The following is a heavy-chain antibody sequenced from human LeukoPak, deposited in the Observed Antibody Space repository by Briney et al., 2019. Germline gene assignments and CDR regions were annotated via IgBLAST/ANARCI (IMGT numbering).Heavy chain of an antibody. D-gene: IGHD3-10*01. J-gene: IGHJ4*02. CDR2: IIPIFGTA. CDR3: ARDIYGSGSHTFDY. Sequence: SVTVSCKASGGTFSSYAISWVRQAPGQGLEWMGGIIPIFGTANYAQKFQGRVTITTDESTSTAYMELSSLRSEDTAVYYCARDIYGSGSHTFDYWGQGTLVTVSS. CDR1: GGTFSSYA. V-gene: IGHV1-69*05.